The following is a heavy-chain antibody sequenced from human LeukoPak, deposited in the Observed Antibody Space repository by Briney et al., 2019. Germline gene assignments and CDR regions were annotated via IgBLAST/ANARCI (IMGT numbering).Heavy chain of an antibody. D-gene: IGHD4-17*01. Sequence: PSETLSLTCTVSGGSISSYYWSWIRQPPGKGLEWIGYIYYSGSTNYNPSLKSRVTISVDTSKNQFSLKLSSVTAADTAVYYCARVTVTTTIEHYWGQGTLVTVSS. V-gene: IGHV4-59*01. CDR3: ARVTVTTTIEHY. CDR2: IYYSGST. J-gene: IGHJ4*02. CDR1: GGSISSYY.